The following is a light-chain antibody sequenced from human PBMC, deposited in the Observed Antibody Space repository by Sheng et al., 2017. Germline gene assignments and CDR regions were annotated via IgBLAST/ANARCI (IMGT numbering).Light chain of an antibody. Sequence: EIVMMQSPATLSVSPGERVTLSCRASQTVGSNLAWYQQKPGQAPRLLIYGASTRATGIPVRFSGSGSGTAFTLTVSILQPEDFAVYYCQQYDAWPRTFGQGTEVEIK. V-gene: IGKV3-15*01. J-gene: IGKJ1*01. CDR3: QQYDAWPRT. CDR1: QTVGSN. CDR2: GAS.